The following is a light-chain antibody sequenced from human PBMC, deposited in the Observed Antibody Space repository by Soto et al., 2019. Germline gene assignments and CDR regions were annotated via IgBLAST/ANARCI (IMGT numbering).Light chain of an antibody. CDR1: QSVSSSY. Sequence: EIVLTQSPGTLSLSPGERATLSCRASQSVSSSYLAWYQQKPGQAPRLLIYGASSRATGPPDRFSGSGSGTDFTLTIRRLEPEDFAVYYCQQYGSPITFGQGTRLEI. J-gene: IGKJ5*01. V-gene: IGKV3-20*01. CDR2: GAS. CDR3: QQYGSPIT.